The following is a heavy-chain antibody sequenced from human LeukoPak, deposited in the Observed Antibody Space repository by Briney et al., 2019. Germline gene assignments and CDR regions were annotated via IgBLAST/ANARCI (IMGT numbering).Heavy chain of an antibody. CDR2: IKHDGSEK. J-gene: IGHJ4*02. CDR3: ARVSGHTGYDLLDY. Sequence: PGGSLRLSCADSGFTFNSYWMGWVRQTPGKGLEWVANIKHDGSEKYYVDSVEGRFTISRDNAKNSLFLQMNSLRAEDTAVYYCARVSGHTGYDLLDYWGQGTLVTVSS. CDR1: GFTFNSYW. V-gene: IGHV3-7*01. D-gene: IGHD5-12*01.